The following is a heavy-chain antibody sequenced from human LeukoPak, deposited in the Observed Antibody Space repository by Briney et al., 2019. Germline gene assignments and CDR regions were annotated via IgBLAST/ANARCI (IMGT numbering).Heavy chain of an antibody. D-gene: IGHD4-17*01. Sequence: SETLSLTCTVSGGSISSYYWSWIRQPPGKGLEWIGYIYYSGSTNYNPSLKSRVTIPVDTSKNQFSLKLSSVTAADTAVYYCARGRGLTVTKTFDYWGQGTLVTVSS. CDR2: IYYSGST. CDR1: GGSISSYY. CDR3: ARGRGLTVTKTFDY. V-gene: IGHV4-59*01. J-gene: IGHJ4*02.